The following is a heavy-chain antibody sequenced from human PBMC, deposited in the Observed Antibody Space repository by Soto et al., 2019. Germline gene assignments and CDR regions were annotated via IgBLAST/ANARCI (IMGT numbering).Heavy chain of an antibody. CDR2: IYSGGST. Sequence: GGSLRLSCAASGFTVSSNYMSWVRQAPGKGLEWVSVIYSGGSTYYADSVKGRFTISRDNSKNTLYLQMNSLRSEDTAVYYCARDMIPTYYVILTGQYNWFDPWGQGTLVTVSS. D-gene: IGHD3-9*01. V-gene: IGHV3-53*05. CDR1: GFTVSSNY. CDR3: ARDMIPTYYVILTGQYNWFDP. J-gene: IGHJ5*02.